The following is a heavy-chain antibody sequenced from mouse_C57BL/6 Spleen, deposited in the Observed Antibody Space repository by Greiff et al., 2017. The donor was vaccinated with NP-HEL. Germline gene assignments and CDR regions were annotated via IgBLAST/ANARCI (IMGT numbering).Heavy chain of an antibody. CDR3: ARSYGGYWFAY. J-gene: IGHJ3*01. CDR2: IDPSDSYT. V-gene: IGHV1-69*01. D-gene: IGHD1-1*02. CDR1: GYTFTSYW. Sequence: QVQLQQPGAELVMPGASVKLSCKASGYTFTSYWMHWVKQRPGQGLEWIGEIDPSDSYTNYNQKFKGKSTLTVDKSSSTAYMQLSSLTSEDSAVYYCARSYGGYWFAYWGQGTLVTVSA.